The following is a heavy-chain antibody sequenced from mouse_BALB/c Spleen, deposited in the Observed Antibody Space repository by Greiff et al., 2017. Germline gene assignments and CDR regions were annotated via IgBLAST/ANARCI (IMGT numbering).Heavy chain of an antibody. CDR2: IYPGDGDT. V-gene: IGHV1-82*01. CDR3: ARRGSRNYAMDY. CDR1: GYAFSSSW. D-gene: IGHD1-1*01. J-gene: IGHJ4*01. Sequence: QVQLKESGPELVKPGASVKISCKASGYAFSSSWMNWVKQRPGQGLEWIGRIYPGDGDTNYNGKFKGKATLTADKSSSTAYMQLSSLTSVDSAVYFCARRGSRNYAMDYWGQGTSVTVSS.